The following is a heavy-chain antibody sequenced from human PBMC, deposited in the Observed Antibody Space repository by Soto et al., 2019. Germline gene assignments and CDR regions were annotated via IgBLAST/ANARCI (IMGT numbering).Heavy chain of an antibody. V-gene: IGHV1-2*02. CDR3: ARDRLLWFGELPSPDNWFDP. Sequence: ASVKVSFKASGYTFTGYYMHWVRQAPGQGLEWMGWINPNSGGTNYAQKFQGRVTMTRDTSISTAYMELSRLRSDDTAVYYCARDRLLWFGELPSPDNWFDPWGQGTLVTVSS. J-gene: IGHJ5*02. D-gene: IGHD3-10*01. CDR1: GYTFTGYY. CDR2: INPNSGGT.